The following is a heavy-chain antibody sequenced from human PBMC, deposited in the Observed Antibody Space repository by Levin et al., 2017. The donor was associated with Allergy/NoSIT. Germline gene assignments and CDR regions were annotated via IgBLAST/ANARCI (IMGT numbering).Heavy chain of an antibody. V-gene: IGHV4-61*01. CDR2: INYRGVT. J-gene: IGHJ6*02. CDR3: ARNRIIVSGGNDYYYGMDV. D-gene: IGHD5/OR15-5a*01. Sequence: GSLRLSCSVSGGSVSSGTYYWSWIRLPPGKGLEWIGYINYRGVTKYNPSLKSRVTISVDTSKNEFSLKVTSVTAADTAVYYCARNRIIVSGGNDYYYGMDVWGQGTTVTVSS. CDR1: GGSVSSGTYY.